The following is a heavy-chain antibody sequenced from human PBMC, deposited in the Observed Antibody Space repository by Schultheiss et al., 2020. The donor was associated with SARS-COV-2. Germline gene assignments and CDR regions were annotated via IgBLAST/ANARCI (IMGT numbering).Heavy chain of an antibody. CDR3: ARENNWNPPNWVDP. CDR2: IYYSGST. J-gene: IGHJ5*02. Sequence: GSLRLSCTVSGGSVSTGSHHRSSIRQPPGKGLEWIGYIYYSGSTSYNPSLQSRVSISADTSKNQFSLKLSSVTAADTAVYYCARENNWNPPNWVDPWGQGTLVTVSS. CDR1: GGSVSTGSHH. D-gene: IGHD1-20*01. V-gene: IGHV4-61*01.